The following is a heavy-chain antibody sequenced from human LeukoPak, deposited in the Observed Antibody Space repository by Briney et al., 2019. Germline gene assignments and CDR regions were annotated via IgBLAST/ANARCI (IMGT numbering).Heavy chain of an antibody. CDR2: IYYSGST. D-gene: IGHD3-3*01. Sequence: SETLSLTCTVSGGSISSSSYYWGWIRQPPGKGLEWIGSIYYSGSTYYNPSLKSRVTISVDTSKNQFSLKLSSVTAADTAVYYCARRPCRGLCDFWSGYYLSGYYYGMDVWGQGTTVTVSS. J-gene: IGHJ6*02. CDR1: GGSISSSSYY. V-gene: IGHV4-39*01. CDR3: ARRPCRGLCDFWSGYYLSGYYYGMDV.